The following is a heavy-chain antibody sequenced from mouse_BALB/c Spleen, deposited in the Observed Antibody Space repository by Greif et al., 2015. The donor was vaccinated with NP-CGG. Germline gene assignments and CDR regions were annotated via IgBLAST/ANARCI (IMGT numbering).Heavy chain of an antibody. CDR2: ISTYYGDA. J-gene: IGHJ4*01. CDR1: GYTFTDYA. Sequence: QVQLKDSGAELVRPGVSVKISCKGSGYTFTDYAMHWVKQSHAKSLEWIGVISTYYGDASYNQKFKGKATMTVDKSSSTAYMELARLTSEDSAIYHCARGDYYGNYAMDYWGQGTSVTVSS. V-gene: IGHV1S137*01. D-gene: IGHD1-1*01. CDR3: ARGDYYGNYAMDY.